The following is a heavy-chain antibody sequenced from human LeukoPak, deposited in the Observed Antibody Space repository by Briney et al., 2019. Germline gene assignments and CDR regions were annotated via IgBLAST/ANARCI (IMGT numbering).Heavy chain of an antibody. CDR2: IKSKTDGGTR. D-gene: IGHD3-10*01. CDR1: GFTFSNAW. CDR3: TTDYTSGNPY. V-gene: IGHV3-15*01. J-gene: IGHJ4*02. Sequence: GGSLRLSCAASGFTFSNAWVSWIRQAPGKGLEWVGRIKSKTDGGTRDYAAPVKVRFTISRDDSKNTLYLQMNSLKTEDTAVYYCTTDYTSGNPYWGQGTLVTVSS.